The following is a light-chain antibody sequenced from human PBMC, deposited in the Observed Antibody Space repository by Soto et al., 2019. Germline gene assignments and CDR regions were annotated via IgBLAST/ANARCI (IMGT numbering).Light chain of an antibody. J-gene: IGLJ1*01. V-gene: IGLV2-14*03. Sequence: QSALTQPASVSGSPGQSITISCTGTSSDVGGYNYVSWYQHHPGKAPKLMIFDVTTRPSGVSHRFSASKSGNTASLTISRLQAEDEADYYCGSYTTTNTLVFGTGTKLTVL. CDR3: GSYTTTNTLV. CDR2: DVT. CDR1: SSDVGGYNY.